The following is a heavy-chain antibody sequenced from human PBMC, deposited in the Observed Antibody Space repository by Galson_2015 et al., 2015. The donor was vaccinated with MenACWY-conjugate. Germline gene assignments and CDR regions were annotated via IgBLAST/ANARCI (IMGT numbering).Heavy chain of an antibody. Sequence: KGLEWIGHVKSKSDGGTADYAAPVKGRFTISRDDSKSTLYLEMNSLKSEDTAVYYCTADYCSGGSCREDWGQGTLVAVSS. J-gene: IGHJ4*02. CDR3: TADYCSGGSCRED. CDR2: VKSKSDGGTA. V-gene: IGHV3-15*01. D-gene: IGHD2-15*01.